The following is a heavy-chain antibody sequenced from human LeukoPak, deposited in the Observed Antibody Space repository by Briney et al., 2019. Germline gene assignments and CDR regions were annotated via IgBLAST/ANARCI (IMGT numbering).Heavy chain of an antibody. CDR2: ISSSSSTI. Sequence: GGSLRLSCAASGFTFSSHSMNWVRQAPGKGLEWVSYISSSSSTIYYADSVKGRFSIFRDNAKNSLYLQMNSLRAEDTAVYYCARGAYYYEDWGQGTLVTVSS. D-gene: IGHD3-22*01. J-gene: IGHJ4*02. CDR1: GFTFSSHS. V-gene: IGHV3-48*01. CDR3: ARGAYYYED.